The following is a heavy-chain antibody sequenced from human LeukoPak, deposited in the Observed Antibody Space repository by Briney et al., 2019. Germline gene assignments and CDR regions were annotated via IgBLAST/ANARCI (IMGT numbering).Heavy chain of an antibody. CDR3: AREKGSGWPYYFDY. Sequence: ASVKVSCKASGYTFTSYAMNWVRQAPGQGLEWMGWINTNTGNPTYAQGFTGRFVFSLGTSVSTAYLQISSLKAEDTAVYYCAREKGSGWPYYFDYWGQGTLVTVSS. CDR1: GYTFTSYA. V-gene: IGHV7-4-1*02. D-gene: IGHD6-19*01. J-gene: IGHJ4*02. CDR2: INTNTGNP.